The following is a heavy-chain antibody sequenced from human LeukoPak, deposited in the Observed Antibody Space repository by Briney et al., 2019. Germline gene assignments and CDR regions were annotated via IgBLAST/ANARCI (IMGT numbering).Heavy chain of an antibody. J-gene: IGHJ4*02. CDR1: GISLSNYA. V-gene: IGHV3-23*01. Sequence: GGSLRLSCAVSGISLSNYAMTWVRQAPGKGLEWVSYISERGGSTTYADSVKGRFTISRDTSFNTLYLQMNNLRAEDTAVYFCAKRGVVIRGILVIGYHQEAYHYDFWGQGVLVTVSS. D-gene: IGHD3-10*01. CDR2: ISERGGST. CDR3: AKRGVVIRGILVIGYHQEAYHYDF.